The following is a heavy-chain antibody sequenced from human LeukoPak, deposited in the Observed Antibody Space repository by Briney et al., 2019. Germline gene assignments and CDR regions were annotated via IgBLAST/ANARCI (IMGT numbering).Heavy chain of an antibody. CDR3: VRICGGNDWFFDR. Sequence: GGSLRLSCAASGFTFSAYRMNWVPQAPGEGLEWVSSFSSRSTYILYPDFLKGRFTISRDNDKNSLSLQMNSWSLEDTALYYCVRICGGNDWFFDRWGRGTLVTVSS. CDR1: GFTFSAYR. V-gene: IGHV3-21*01. D-gene: IGHD3-10*01. J-gene: IGHJ2*01. CDR2: FSSRSTYI.